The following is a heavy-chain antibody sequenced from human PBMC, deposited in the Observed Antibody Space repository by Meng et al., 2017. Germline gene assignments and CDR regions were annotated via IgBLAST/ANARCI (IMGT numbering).Heavy chain of an antibody. CDR3: ARDYGDHLGFDY. Sequence: EVQLVATVGGLIQPGGSLTLACAASGFTVSSIYMSWVRQAPGKGLEWVSVIYSGGSTYYADSVKGRFTISRDNSKNTLYLQMNSLRAEDTAVYYCARDYGDHLGFDYWGQGTLVTVSS. V-gene: IGHV3-53*02. CDR1: GFTVSSIY. J-gene: IGHJ4*02. CDR2: IYSGGST. D-gene: IGHD4-17*01.